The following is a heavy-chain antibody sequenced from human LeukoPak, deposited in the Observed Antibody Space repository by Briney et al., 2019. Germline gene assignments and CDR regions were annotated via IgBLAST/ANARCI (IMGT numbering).Heavy chain of an antibody. CDR2: IKQDGSEK. Sequence: GGSLRLSCAASGFTFSSYWMSWVRQAPGKGLEWVANIKQDGSEKYYVDSVKGRFTISRDNAKNSLYLQMNSLRAEDTAVYYCARVGGDGYNFAFDIWGQGTMVTVSS. D-gene: IGHD5-24*01. CDR3: ARVGGDGYNFAFDI. V-gene: IGHV3-7*01. J-gene: IGHJ3*02. CDR1: GFTFSSYW.